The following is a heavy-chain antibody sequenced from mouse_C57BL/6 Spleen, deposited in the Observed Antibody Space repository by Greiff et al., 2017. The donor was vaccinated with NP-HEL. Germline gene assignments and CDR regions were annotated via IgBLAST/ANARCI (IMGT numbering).Heavy chain of an antibody. V-gene: IGHV1-81*01. Sequence: VQLQQSGAELARPGASVKLSCKASGYTFTSYGISWVKQRTGQGLEWIGEIYPRSGNTYYNEKFKGKATLTADKSSSTAYMELRSLTSEDSAVYFCARWVATPAWFAYWGQGTLVTVSA. CDR1: GYTFTSYG. CDR2: IYPRSGNT. D-gene: IGHD1-1*02. CDR3: ARWVATPAWFAY. J-gene: IGHJ3*01.